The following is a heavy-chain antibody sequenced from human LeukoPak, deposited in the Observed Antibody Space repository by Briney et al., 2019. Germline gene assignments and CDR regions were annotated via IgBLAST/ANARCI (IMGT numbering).Heavy chain of an antibody. CDR3: ARDDKRSGALDP. Sequence: GGSLRLSCAASGFTASSNYMSWVRQAPGKGLEWVSVIYSGGSTYYADSVKGRFTISRDNSKNTLYLQMNSLRAEDTAVYYCARDDKRSGALDPWGQGTLVTVSS. CDR1: GFTASSNY. CDR2: IYSGGST. D-gene: IGHD2-15*01. J-gene: IGHJ5*02. V-gene: IGHV3-53*01.